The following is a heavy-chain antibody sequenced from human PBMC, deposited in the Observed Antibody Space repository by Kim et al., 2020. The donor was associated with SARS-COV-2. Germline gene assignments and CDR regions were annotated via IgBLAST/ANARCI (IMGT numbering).Heavy chain of an antibody. V-gene: IGHV3-9*01. Sequence: GGSLRLSCAASGFTFGDYAMHWVRQAPGKGLEWVSGISCNSGSIGYADSVKGRFTISRDNAKNSLYLQMNSLRAEDTALYYCAKRQLASDAFDIWGQGTMVTVSS. CDR2: ISCNSGSI. CDR3: AKRQLASDAFDI. CDR1: GFTFGDYA. D-gene: IGHD6-13*01. J-gene: IGHJ3*02.